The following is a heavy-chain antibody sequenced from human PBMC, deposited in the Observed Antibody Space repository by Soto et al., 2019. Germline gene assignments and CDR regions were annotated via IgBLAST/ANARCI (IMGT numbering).Heavy chain of an antibody. V-gene: IGHV3-33*01. CDR1: GFTFSSYG. J-gene: IGHJ4*02. CDR2: IYYDGSNK. D-gene: IGHD1-26*01. Sequence: QVQLVESGGGVVQPGRSLRLSCAVSGFTFSSYGIHWVRQAPGKGLEWVAVIYYDGSNKYYADSVKGRFTVSRDNSKNTLSLQMNSLRAEDTAVYSCARDLSPHRVGNFDYWGQGALVTVSS. CDR3: ARDLSPHRVGNFDY.